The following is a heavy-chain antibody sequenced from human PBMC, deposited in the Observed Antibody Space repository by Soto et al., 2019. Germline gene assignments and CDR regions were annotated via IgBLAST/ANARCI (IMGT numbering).Heavy chain of an antibody. D-gene: IGHD5-18*01. J-gene: IGHJ6*02. CDR3: AKVWGFTAMVIVSKYYGMDV. Sequence: GGSLRLSCAASGFTFSSYGMHWVRQAPGKGLEWVAVISYDGSNKDYADSVKGRFTISRDNSKNTRYLQMNSLRAEDTAVYYWAKVWGFTAMVIVSKYYGMDVWGQGTTVTVSS. V-gene: IGHV3-30*18. CDR1: GFTFSSYG. CDR2: ISYDGSNK.